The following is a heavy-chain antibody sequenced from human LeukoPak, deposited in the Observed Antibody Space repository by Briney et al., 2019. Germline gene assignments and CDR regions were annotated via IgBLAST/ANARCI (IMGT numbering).Heavy chain of an antibody. D-gene: IGHD5-18*01. CDR1: GFLLSTTGVG. CDR3: AHYVDTARGGYCIDY. V-gene: IGHV2-5*01. CDR2: IYWNYDR. J-gene: IGHJ4*01. Sequence: SGPTLVKPTQTVTLTCTFSGFLLSTTGVGVGWIRQPPGKALEWLALIYWNYDRRYNESLKSRLTITKDTSKNQAVLTMTDTDPVDTGTYYCAHYVDTARGGYCIDYWGQGALVTVSS.